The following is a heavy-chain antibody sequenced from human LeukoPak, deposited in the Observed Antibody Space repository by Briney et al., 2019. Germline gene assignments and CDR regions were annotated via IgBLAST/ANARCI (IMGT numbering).Heavy chain of an antibody. V-gene: IGHV3-64*01. CDR3: ARGYWELLGEYYYYGMDV. J-gene: IGHJ6*02. Sequence: GGSLRLSCAASGFTFSSYAMHWVRQAPGKGLEYVSAISSNGGSTYYANSVKGRFTISRDNSKNTLYLQMGSLRAEDMAVYYCARGYWELLGEYYYYGMDVWGQGTTVTVSS. CDR1: GFTFSSYA. CDR2: ISSNGGST. D-gene: IGHD1-26*01.